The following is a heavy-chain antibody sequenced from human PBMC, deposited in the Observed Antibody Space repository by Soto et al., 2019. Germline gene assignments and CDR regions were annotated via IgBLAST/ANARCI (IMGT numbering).Heavy chain of an antibody. V-gene: IGHV3-74*01. CDR3: ASGVVGGVIVH. CDR2: INNDETTT. J-gene: IGHJ5*02. Sequence: EVQLVESGGGLVQPGGSLRLSCAASGFAFRSYWMHWVRQVPGKXLVWVSRINNDETTTNYADSVKGRFTISRXXXXXXXXXXXNSLRVEDTAVYYCASGVVGGVIVHWGQGTLVTVSS. D-gene: IGHD3-16*01. CDR1: GFAFRSYW.